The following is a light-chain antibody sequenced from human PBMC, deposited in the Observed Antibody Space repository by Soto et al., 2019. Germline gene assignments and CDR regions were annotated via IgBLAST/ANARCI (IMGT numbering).Light chain of an antibody. Sequence: QSVLTQPAPMSGSPGQSITISCIGTSSDVGAYNFVSWYRQNPGKAPKLMIYDVSNRPSGVSNRFSGSKSGNTASLTISGLLAEDEADYYCTSYTTSSTWVFGGGTKVTVL. V-gene: IGLV2-14*01. CDR2: DVS. CDR1: SSDVGAYNF. CDR3: TSYTTSSTWV. J-gene: IGLJ3*02.